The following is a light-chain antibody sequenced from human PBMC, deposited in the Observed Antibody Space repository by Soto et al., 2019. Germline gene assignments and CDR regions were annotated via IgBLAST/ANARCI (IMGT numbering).Light chain of an antibody. Sequence: QSVLTQPASVSGSPGQSITISCTGTSSDVAGYNFVSWYQQHPGKAPKLMIYEVTNRPSGVSNRFSGSKSGNTASLTISGLQAEDDAAYYCSSYTSSTTLVFGGGTKVTVL. CDR2: EVT. CDR1: SSDVAGYNF. CDR3: SSYTSSTTLV. V-gene: IGLV2-14*01. J-gene: IGLJ3*02.